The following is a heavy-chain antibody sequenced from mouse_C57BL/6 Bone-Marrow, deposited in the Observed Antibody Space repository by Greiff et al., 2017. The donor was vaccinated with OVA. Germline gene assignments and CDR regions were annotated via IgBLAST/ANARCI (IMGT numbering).Heavy chain of an antibody. CDR3: ARVSNDYDTDY. CDR1: GFTFSSYA. CDR2: ISDGGSYT. V-gene: IGHV5-4*01. J-gene: IGHJ2*01. Sequence: EVHLVESGGGLVKPGGSLKLSCAASGFTFSSYAMSWVRQTPEKRLEWVATISDGGSYTYYPDNVKGRFTISRDNAKNNLYLQMSHLKSEDTAMYYCARVSNDYDTDYWGQGTTLTVSS. D-gene: IGHD2-4*01.